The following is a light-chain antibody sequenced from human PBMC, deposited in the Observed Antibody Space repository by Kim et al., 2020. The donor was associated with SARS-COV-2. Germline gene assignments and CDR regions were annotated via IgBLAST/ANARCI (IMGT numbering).Light chain of an antibody. CDR1: SLRKDY. V-gene: IGLV3-19*01. Sequence: ALGQTVRITCQGDSLRKDYANWYQQKPGQAPVLVIYGKNNRPSGIPDRFSGSTSGNIASLTIRGAQAEDEADYYCNSRDSSGNRVVFGGGTQLTVL. CDR3: NSRDSSGNRVV. CDR2: GKN. J-gene: IGLJ2*01.